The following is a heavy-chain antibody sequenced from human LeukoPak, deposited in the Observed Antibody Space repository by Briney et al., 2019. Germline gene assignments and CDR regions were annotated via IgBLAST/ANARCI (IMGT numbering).Heavy chain of an antibody. J-gene: IGHJ4*02. CDR2: ISSSSSTI. CDR3: AKLHSGSYGEYFDY. Sequence: GGSLRLSCAASGFTFSSYSMNWVRQAPGKGLEWVSYISSSSSTIYYADSVKGRFTISRDNAKNSLYLQMNSLRAEDTALYYCAKLHSGSYGEYFDYWGQGTLVTVSS. D-gene: IGHD1-26*01. V-gene: IGHV3-48*04. CDR1: GFTFSSYS.